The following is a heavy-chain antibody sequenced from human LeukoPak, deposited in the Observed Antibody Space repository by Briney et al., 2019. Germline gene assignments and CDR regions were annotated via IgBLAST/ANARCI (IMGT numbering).Heavy chain of an antibody. V-gene: IGHV3-21*01. D-gene: IGHD3-9*01. CDR2: ISSRSSYI. CDR1: GFTFSTYS. Sequence: PGGSLRLSCAASGFTFSTYSMNLVRQAPGKGLEWVSSISSRSSYIYYADSVKGRVTISRDNAKNSLYLQMNSLRAEDTAVYYCARGFYDTLTGPDFWGQGTLVTVSS. J-gene: IGHJ4*02. CDR3: ARGFYDTLTGPDF.